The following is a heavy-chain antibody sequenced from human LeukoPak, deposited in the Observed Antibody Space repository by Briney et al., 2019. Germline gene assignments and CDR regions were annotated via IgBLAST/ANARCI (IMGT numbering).Heavy chain of an antibody. J-gene: IGHJ4*02. V-gene: IGHV3-23*01. CDR2: ISGSGGST. Sequence: PGGSLRLSCAASGFTFSNYVMSWVRQAPGKGLEWVSGISGSGGSTYYADSVKGRFTISRDNAKNSLYLQMNSLRAEDTAVYYCARVFRPDTAMDTIDYWGQGTLVTVSS. CDR3: ARVFRPDTAMDTIDY. D-gene: IGHD5-18*01. CDR1: GFTFSNYV.